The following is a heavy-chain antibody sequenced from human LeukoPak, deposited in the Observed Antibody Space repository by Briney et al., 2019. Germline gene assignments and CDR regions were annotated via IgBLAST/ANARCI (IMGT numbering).Heavy chain of an antibody. CDR1: GFTFSSYA. D-gene: IGHD3-22*01. CDR3: ARDGDSSGYYPGY. CDR2: ISYDGSNK. V-gene: IGHV3-30-3*01. J-gene: IGHJ4*02. Sequence: GGSRRLSCAASGFTFSSYAMHWVRQAPGKGLEWVAVISYDGSNKYYADSVKGRFTISRDNSKNTLYLQMNSLRAEDTAVYYCARDGDSSGYYPGYWGQGTLVTVSS.